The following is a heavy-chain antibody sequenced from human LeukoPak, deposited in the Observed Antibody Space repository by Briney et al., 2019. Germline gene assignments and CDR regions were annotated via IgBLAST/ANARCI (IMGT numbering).Heavy chain of an antibody. D-gene: IGHD3-3*01. CDR2: IYHSGST. CDR3: ARGPAAYDFWSGSRNWFDP. Sequence: PSETLSLTCAVYGGSFSGYYWSWIRQPPGKGLEWIGYIYHSGSTYYNPSLKSRVTISVDRSKNQFSLKLSSVTAADTAVYYCARGPAAYDFWSGSRNWFDPWGQGTLVTVSS. V-gene: IGHV4-34*01. CDR1: GGSFSGYY. J-gene: IGHJ5*02.